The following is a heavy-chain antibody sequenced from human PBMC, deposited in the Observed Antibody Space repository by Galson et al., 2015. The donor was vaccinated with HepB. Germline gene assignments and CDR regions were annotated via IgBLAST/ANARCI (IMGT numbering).Heavy chain of an antibody. V-gene: IGHV3-30-3*01. CDR1: GFTFSSYA. Sequence: SLRLSCAASGFTFSSYAMHWVRQAPGKGLEWVAVISYDGSNKYYADSVKGRFTISRDNSKNTLYLQMNSLKAEDTAVYYCARDAEPKNNYYDSSGNIDYWGQGTLVTVSS. CDR3: ARDAEPKNNYYDSSGNIDY. CDR2: ISYDGSNK. J-gene: IGHJ4*02. D-gene: IGHD3-22*01.